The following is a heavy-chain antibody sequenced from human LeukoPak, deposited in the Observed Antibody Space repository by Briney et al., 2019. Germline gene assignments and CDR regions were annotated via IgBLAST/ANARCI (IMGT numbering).Heavy chain of an antibody. Sequence: GSLRLXXAASXFTFSXYWMHWVRQAPGKGLIWVSRINSDGSTTTYADSVKGRFTISRDNAKNTLYLQMDSLRAEDTAIYYCAKIPSATENFDYWGQGTLVMVSS. J-gene: IGHJ4*02. CDR2: INSDGSTT. D-gene: IGHD5-12*01. V-gene: IGHV3-74*01. CDR3: AKIPSATENFDY. CDR1: XFTFSXYW.